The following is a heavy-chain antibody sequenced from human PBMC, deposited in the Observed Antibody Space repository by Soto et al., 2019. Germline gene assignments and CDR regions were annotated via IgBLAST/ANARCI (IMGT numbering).Heavy chain of an antibody. D-gene: IGHD6-6*01. CDR2: IYSGGST. CDR3: AREYSSSSDLKFDY. V-gene: IGHV3-53*01. J-gene: IGHJ4*02. CDR1: GFTVSSNY. Sequence: PSETLRLSCAASGFTVSSNYMSWVRQAPGKGLEWVSVIYSGGSTYYADSVKGRFTISRDNSKNTLYLQMNSLRAEDTAVYYCAREYSSSSDLKFDYWGQGTLVTVSS.